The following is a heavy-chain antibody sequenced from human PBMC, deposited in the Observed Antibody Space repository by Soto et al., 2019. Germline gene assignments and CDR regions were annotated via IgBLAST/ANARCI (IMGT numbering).Heavy chain of an antibody. CDR1: GFTFSSYW. CDR2: INSDGSST. D-gene: IGHD1-26*01. J-gene: IGHJ6*02. Sequence: PGGSLRLSCAASGFTFSSYWMHWVRQAPGKGLVWVSRINSDGSSTSYADSVKGRFTISRDNAKNTLYLQMNSLRAEDTAVYYCARDSGSYYLAPNYYYYGMDVWGQGTTVTVSS. V-gene: IGHV3-74*01. CDR3: ARDSGSYYLAPNYYYYGMDV.